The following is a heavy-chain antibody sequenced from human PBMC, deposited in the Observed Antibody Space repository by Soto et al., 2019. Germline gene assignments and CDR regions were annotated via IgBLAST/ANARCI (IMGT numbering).Heavy chain of an antibody. Sequence: PSETLSLTCTVSGGSISSYYWSWIRQAPGKGLEWVGFIYYTGRTDYNPSLRSRVSISLDTSKNQLSLNLTSVTAADTAVYYCARAGYSYATGYYFDYWGQGALVTVSS. CDR3: ARAGYSYATGYYFDY. V-gene: IGHV4-59*01. CDR2: IYYTGRT. J-gene: IGHJ4*02. D-gene: IGHD5-18*01. CDR1: GGSISSYY.